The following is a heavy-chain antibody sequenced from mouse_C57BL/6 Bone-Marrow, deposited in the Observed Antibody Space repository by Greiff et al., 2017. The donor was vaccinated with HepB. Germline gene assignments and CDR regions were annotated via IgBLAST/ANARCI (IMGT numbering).Heavy chain of an antibody. CDR2: INPSNGGT. Sequence: VKQRPGQGLEWIGNINPSNGGTNYNEKFKSKATLTVDKSSSTAYMQLSSLTSEDSAVYYCARRFLYYYGSRNWYFDVWGTGTTVTVSS. J-gene: IGHJ1*03. V-gene: IGHV1-53*01. D-gene: IGHD1-1*01. CDR3: ARRFLYYYGSRNWYFDV.